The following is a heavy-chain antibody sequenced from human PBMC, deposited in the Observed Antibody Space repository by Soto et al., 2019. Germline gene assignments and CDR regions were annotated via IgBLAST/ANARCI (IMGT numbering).Heavy chain of an antibody. Sequence: SETLSLTCAVYGGSFSGYYWSWIRQPPGKGLEWIGYINYTGTTTYNPSLKSRVTISVDSSKNQFSLNLTSVSAADTAVYYCARLGGFYQSLDSWGQGTLVTVSS. D-gene: IGHD3-22*01. CDR2: INYTGTT. J-gene: IGHJ5*01. CDR1: GGSFSGYY. V-gene: IGHV4-34*01. CDR3: ARLGGFYQSLDS.